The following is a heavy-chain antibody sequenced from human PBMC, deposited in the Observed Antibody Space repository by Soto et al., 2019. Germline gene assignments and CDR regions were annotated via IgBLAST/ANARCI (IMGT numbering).Heavy chain of an antibody. Sequence: SETLSLTYTVSGGSISSGGYYWSWIRQHPGKGLEWIGYIYYSGSTYYNPSLKSRVTISVDTSKNQFSLKLSSVTAADTAVYYCARGSRAYSVVGSTRSGSPRFDPWGQGTLVTVSS. V-gene: IGHV4-31*03. CDR3: ARGSRAYSVVGSTRSGSPRFDP. CDR1: GGSISSGGYY. CDR2: IYYSGST. J-gene: IGHJ5*02. D-gene: IGHD2-15*01.